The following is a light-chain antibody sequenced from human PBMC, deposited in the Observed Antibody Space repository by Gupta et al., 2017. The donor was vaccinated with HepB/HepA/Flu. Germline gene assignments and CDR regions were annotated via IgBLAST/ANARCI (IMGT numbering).Light chain of an antibody. CDR3: QRTYSAPRT. CDR1: QGISSY. Sequence: DIQLTQPPSSLSASVGDRVILTCRVSQGISSYLNWYRQKPGKVPKLLIYSASNLQSGVPSRFSGSGSGTDFTLTISSLQPEDVASNYGQRTYSAPRTFGPGTRVEIK. CDR2: SAS. J-gene: IGKJ1*01. V-gene: IGKV1-27*01.